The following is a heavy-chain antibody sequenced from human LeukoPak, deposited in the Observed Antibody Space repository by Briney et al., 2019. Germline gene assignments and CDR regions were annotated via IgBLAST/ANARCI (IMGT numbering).Heavy chain of an antibody. D-gene: IGHD6-19*01. CDR1: GGSISSHY. CDR2: IYYSGST. V-gene: IGHV4-59*11. CDR3: ATAGGPRFGQQWLAY. J-gene: IGHJ4*02. Sequence: SETLSLTCTVSGGSISSHYWSWIRQPPGKGLEWIGYIYYSGSTNYNPSLKSRVTISVDTSKNQFSLKLSSVIAADTAVYYCATAGGPRFGQQWLAYWGQGTLVTVSS.